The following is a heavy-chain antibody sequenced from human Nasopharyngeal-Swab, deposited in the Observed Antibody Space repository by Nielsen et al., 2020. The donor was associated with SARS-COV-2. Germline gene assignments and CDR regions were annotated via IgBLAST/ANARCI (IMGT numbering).Heavy chain of an antibody. J-gene: IGHJ4*02. V-gene: IGHV1-24*01. CDR3: ATSLPLAAAFSFDY. D-gene: IGHD6-13*01. Sequence: ASVKASCKVSGYTLTELSMHWVRQAPGKGLEWMGGFDPEDGETIYAQKFQGRVTMTEDTSTDTAYMELSSLRSEDTAVYYCATSLPLAAAFSFDYWGQGTLVTVSS. CDR1: GYTLTELS. CDR2: FDPEDGET.